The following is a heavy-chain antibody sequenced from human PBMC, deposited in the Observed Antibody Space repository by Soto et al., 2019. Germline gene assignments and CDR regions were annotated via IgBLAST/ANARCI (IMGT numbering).Heavy chain of an antibody. V-gene: IGHV3-15*07. Sequence: EVQLVESGGGLVKPGGSLRLSCAASGFTFSNAWMNWVRQAPGKGLEWVCRIKSKTDGGTTDYAAPVKGRFTISRDDSKNTLYLQMNSLKTEDPAVYYCTTDPVTMIVVVPSSGWGQGTLVTVSS. D-gene: IGHD3-22*01. CDR1: GFTFSNAW. CDR2: IKSKTDGGTT. J-gene: IGHJ4*02. CDR3: TTDPVTMIVVVPSSG.